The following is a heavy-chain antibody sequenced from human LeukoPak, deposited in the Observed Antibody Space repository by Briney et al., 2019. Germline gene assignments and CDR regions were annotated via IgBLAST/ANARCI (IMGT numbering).Heavy chain of an antibody. CDR3: ARQEGMAAVNGDYYYGMDV. V-gene: IGHV1-2*02. CDR2: INPNSGGT. D-gene: IGHD5-24*01. J-gene: IGHJ6*02. CDR1: RYTFTGYY. Sequence: ASVKVSCKASRYTFTGYYIHWVRQAPGQGPEWMGWINPNSGGTNFAQRFQGRVTTTRDTSITTAYMELNSLKSDDTAVYYCARQEGMAAVNGDYYYGMDVWGQGTTVTVSS.